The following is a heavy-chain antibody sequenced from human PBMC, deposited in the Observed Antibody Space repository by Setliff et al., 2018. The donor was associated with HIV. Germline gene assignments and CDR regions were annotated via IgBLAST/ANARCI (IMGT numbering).Heavy chain of an antibody. V-gene: IGHV4-61*01. CDR3: TRRGADSYYPRPLDV. J-gene: IGHJ6*04. CDR1: GGSVSTGNYY. Sequence: SETLSLTCTVSGGSVSTGNYYWNWIRLPPGKGLEWIGYIFYSGSTNYNPSLKSRVTISVDTYKNQFSLRLNSVTAADTAIYYCTRRGADSYYPRPLDVWGKGTTVTVSS. D-gene: IGHD3-10*01. CDR2: IFYSGST.